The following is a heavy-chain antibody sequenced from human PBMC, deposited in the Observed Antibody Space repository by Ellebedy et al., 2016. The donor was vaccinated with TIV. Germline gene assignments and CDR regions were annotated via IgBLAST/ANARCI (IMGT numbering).Heavy chain of an antibody. V-gene: IGHV1-2*02. J-gene: IGHJ6*02. D-gene: IGHD6-13*01. CDR2: LDPKTGAT. Sequence: ASVKVSCKASGYTFTGYYIHWVRQPPGQGLEWMGWLDPKTGATNYAQKFRGRVTMTRDMSTSTAYLDLSGLRSDDTASYYCARVRRGSSGMDVWGQGTTVTVS. CDR1: GYTFTGYY. CDR3: ARVRRGSSGMDV.